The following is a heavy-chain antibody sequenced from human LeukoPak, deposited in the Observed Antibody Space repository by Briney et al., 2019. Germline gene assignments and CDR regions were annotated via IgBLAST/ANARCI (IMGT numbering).Heavy chain of an antibody. CDR2: IYAGGTT. Sequence: AGGSLRLSCAASGFTVTNNYMSWVRQAPGKGLEWVSVIYAGGTTSYADSVKGRFTISRDSSKNTLYLQMNSLRAEDTAVYYCAREGYASGTRYGMDVWGQGTLVTVSS. CDR1: GFTVTNNY. J-gene: IGHJ6*02. V-gene: IGHV3-66*01. D-gene: IGHD3-10*01. CDR3: AREGYASGTRYGMDV.